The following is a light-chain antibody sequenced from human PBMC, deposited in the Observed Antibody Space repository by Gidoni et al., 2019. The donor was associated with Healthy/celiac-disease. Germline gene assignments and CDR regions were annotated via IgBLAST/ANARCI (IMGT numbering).Light chain of an antibody. CDR1: QSVSSSY. Sequence: DMVLTQSPGTLSLSPGERATLSCSASQSVSSSYLAWYQQKPGQAPRLLIYGASSRATGIPDRFSGSGSGTDFTLTISRLEPEDFAVYYCQQYGSSPRTFGQGTKVEIK. CDR2: GAS. V-gene: IGKV3-20*01. CDR3: QQYGSSPRT. J-gene: IGKJ1*01.